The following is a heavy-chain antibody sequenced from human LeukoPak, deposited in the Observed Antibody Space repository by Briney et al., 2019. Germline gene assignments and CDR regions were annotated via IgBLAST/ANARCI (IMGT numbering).Heavy chain of an antibody. D-gene: IGHD6-19*01. J-gene: IGHJ4*02. CDR3: ARELGYSSGWRDY. CDR2: IIPIFGTA. Sequence: SVKVSCKASGGTFSSYAISWVRQAPGQGLEWMGRIIPIFGTANYAQRFQGRVTITTDESTSTAYMELSSLRSEDTAVYYCARELGYSSGWRDYWGQGTLVTVSS. V-gene: IGHV1-69*05. CDR1: GGTFSSYA.